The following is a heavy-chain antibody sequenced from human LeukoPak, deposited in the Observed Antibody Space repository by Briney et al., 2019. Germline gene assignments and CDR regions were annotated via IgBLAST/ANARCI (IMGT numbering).Heavy chain of an antibody. V-gene: IGHV3-23*01. CDR3: AKVRSAISYFGS. D-gene: IGHD2-2*01. Sequence: GGSLRLSCVASGFTFSSYAMSWVRQAPGKGLEWVSAISGSGSNTYYADSVKGRFTISRDNSKNTLYLQMDSLRAEDTAMYYCAKVRSAISYFGSWGQGTLVTVSS. CDR1: GFTFSSYA. J-gene: IGHJ4*02. CDR2: ISGSGSNT.